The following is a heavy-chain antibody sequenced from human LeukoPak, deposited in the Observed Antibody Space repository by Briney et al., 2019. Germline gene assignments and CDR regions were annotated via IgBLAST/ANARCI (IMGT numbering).Heavy chain of an antibody. D-gene: IGHD2-2*01. CDR3: ARDLPNCSSTSCYPSDAFDI. CDR2: IYSGGSA. Sequence: GGSLRLSCAASGFTVSSNYMSWVRQAPGKGLEWVSVIYSGGSAYYADSVKGRFTISRDNSKNTLYLQMNSLRAEDTAVYYCARDLPNCSSTSCYPSDAFDIWGQGTMVTVSS. CDR1: GFTVSSNY. V-gene: IGHV3-53*01. J-gene: IGHJ3*02.